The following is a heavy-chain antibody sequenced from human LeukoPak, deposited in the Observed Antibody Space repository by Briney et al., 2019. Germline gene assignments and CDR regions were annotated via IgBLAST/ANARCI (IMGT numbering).Heavy chain of an antibody. D-gene: IGHD3-10*01. CDR1: GGSFSGYY. CDR2: INHSGST. J-gene: IGHJ6*02. CDR3: ARGGREFDYGMDV. V-gene: IGHV4-34*01. Sequence: SETLSLTCAVYGGSFSGYYWSGIRQPPGKGLEWIGEINHSGSTNYNPSLKSRVTISVDTSKNQFSLKLSSVTAADTAVYYCARGGREFDYGMDVWGQGTTVTVSS.